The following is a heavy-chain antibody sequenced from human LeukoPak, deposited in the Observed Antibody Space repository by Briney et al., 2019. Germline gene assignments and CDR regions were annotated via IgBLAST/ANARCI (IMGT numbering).Heavy chain of an antibody. J-gene: IGHJ4*02. CDR2: ISAYNGNT. V-gene: IGHV1-18*01. Sequence: ASVKVSCKASGYTFTSYGISWVRQAPGQGLEWMGWISAYNGNTNYAQKLQGRVTMTTDTSTSTAYMELRSLRSDDTAVYYCVRDLAGTLWDYYDSSGYYYGYWGQGTLVTVSS. D-gene: IGHD3-22*01. CDR1: GYTFTSYG. CDR3: VRDLAGTLWDYYDSSGYYYGY.